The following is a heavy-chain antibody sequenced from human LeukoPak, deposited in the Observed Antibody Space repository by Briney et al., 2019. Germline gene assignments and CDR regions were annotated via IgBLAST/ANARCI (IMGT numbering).Heavy chain of an antibody. CDR2: IYSGGST. D-gene: IGHD2-2*01. Sequence: GGSLRLSCAASGFTVSSNYMSWVRQAPGKGLEWVSVIYSGGSTYYADSVKGRFTISRDNSKNTLYLQMNSLRAVDTAVYYCARVEGVPAALGYYYGMDVWGQGTTVTVSS. V-gene: IGHV3-66*01. J-gene: IGHJ6*02. CDR1: GFTVSSNY. CDR3: ARVEGVPAALGYYYGMDV.